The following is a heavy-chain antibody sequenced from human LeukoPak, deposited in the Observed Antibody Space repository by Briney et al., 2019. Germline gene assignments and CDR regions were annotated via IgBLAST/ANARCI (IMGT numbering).Heavy chain of an antibody. CDR3: ARGLIAAAAPFDY. Sequence: GASLRLSCAASGFTFSSYEMNWVRQAPGKGLEWVSYISSSGSTIYYADSVKGRFTISRDNAKNSLYLQMNSLRAEDTAVYYCARGLIAAAAPFDYWGQGTLVTLSS. V-gene: IGHV3-48*03. D-gene: IGHD6-13*01. J-gene: IGHJ4*02. CDR2: ISSSGSTI. CDR1: GFTFSSYE.